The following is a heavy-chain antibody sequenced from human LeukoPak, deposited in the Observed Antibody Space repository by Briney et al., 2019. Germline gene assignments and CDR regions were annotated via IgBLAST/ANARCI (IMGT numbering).Heavy chain of an antibody. CDR1: GFTFSSYW. Sequence: GGSLRLSCAASGFTFSSYWMTWVRQAPGKGLEWVSVIYSGGSTYYSDSVKGRFTISRDNSKNTLYLQMNSLRAEDTAVYYCARSIHPRGREDIWGQGTMVTVSS. CDR2: IYSGGST. CDR3: ARSIHPRGREDI. D-gene: IGHD2-21*01. J-gene: IGHJ3*02. V-gene: IGHV3-53*01.